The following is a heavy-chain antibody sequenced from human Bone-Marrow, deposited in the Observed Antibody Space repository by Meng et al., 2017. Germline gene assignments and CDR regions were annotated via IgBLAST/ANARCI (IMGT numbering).Heavy chain of an antibody. Sequence: GESLKISCAASGFTFSNAWMTWVRQAPGKGLEWVASIKQDGSETYYVDSVKGRFTISRDNAKNSLYLQMSSLRAEDTAVYYCARGDLAPAAHPSYYGLDVWGQGTTVTVSS. CDR1: GFTFSNAW. CDR3: ARGDLAPAAHPSYYGLDV. D-gene: IGHD2-2*01. J-gene: IGHJ6*02. V-gene: IGHV3-7*01. CDR2: IKQDGSET.